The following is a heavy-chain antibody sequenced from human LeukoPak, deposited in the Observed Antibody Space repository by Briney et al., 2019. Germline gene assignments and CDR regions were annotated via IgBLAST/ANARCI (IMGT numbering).Heavy chain of an antibody. D-gene: IGHD1-26*01. Sequence: SETLSLTYAVYGGSFSDYYWSWIRQPPGKGLEWIGEINHSRSTNYPPSLKRRLTISVDTSKNQFSLKLSSVTAADTAVYYFARGEPVGAPRGWCDYWGQGTLVTVSS. CDR1: GGSFSDYY. J-gene: IGHJ4*02. V-gene: IGHV4-34*01. CDR2: INHSRST. CDR3: ARGEPVGAPRGWCDY.